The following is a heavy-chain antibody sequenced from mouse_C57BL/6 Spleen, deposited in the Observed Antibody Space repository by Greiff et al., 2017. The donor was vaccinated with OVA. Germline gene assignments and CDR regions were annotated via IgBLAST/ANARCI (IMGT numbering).Heavy chain of an antibody. Sequence: EVMLVESGGGLVQPGGSLKLSCAASGFTFSDYGMAWVRQAPRKGPEWVAFISNLAYSIYYADTVTGRFTISRENAKNTLYLEMSSLRSEDTAMYYCARSSSYVQYFDVWGTGTTVTVSS. CDR1: GFTFSDYG. J-gene: IGHJ1*03. D-gene: IGHD1-1*01. V-gene: IGHV5-15*04. CDR2: ISNLAYSI. CDR3: ARSSSYVQYFDV.